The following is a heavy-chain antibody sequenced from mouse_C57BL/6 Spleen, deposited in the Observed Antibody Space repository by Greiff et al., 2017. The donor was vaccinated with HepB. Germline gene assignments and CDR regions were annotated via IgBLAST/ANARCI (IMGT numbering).Heavy chain of an antibody. Sequence: QVQLQQPGAELVMPGASVKLSCKASGYTFTSYWMHWVKQRPGQGLEWIGEIDPSDSYTNYNQKFKGKSTLTVDKSSSTAYMQLSSLTSEDSAVYYCARTGDGYSLYYAMDYWGQGTSVTVSS. D-gene: IGHD2-3*01. CDR3: ARTGDGYSLYYAMDY. J-gene: IGHJ4*01. CDR2: IDPSDSYT. CDR1: GYTFTSYW. V-gene: IGHV1-69*01.